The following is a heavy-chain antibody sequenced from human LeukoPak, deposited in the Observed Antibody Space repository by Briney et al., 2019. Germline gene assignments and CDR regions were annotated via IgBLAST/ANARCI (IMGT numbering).Heavy chain of an antibody. D-gene: IGHD3-10*01. CDR1: GYTFTSYY. Sequence: ASVKVSCKASGYTFTSYYMHWVRQAPGQGLEWMGIINPSGGSTSYAQKLQGRVTMTRDTSTGTVYMELSSLRSEDTAVYYCASGGALFNWNYYGSGSRHYYYGMDVWGQGTTVTVSS. CDR2: INPSGGST. V-gene: IGHV1-46*01. CDR3: ASGGALFNWNYYGSGSRHYYYGMDV. J-gene: IGHJ6*02.